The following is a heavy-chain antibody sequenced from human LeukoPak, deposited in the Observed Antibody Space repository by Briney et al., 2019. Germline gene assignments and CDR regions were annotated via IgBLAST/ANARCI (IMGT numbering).Heavy chain of an antibody. D-gene: IGHD3-22*01. CDR1: GGSISSYY. J-gene: IGHJ3*02. Sequence: SETLSLTCTVSGGSISSYYWSWVRQPPGKGLEWIGYIYYSGSTNYNPSLKSRVTISVDTSKNQFSLKLSSVTAADTAVYYCARHYDSSGYYFDAFDIWGQGTMVTVSS. CDR3: ARHYDSSGYYFDAFDI. V-gene: IGHV4-59*08. CDR2: IYYSGST.